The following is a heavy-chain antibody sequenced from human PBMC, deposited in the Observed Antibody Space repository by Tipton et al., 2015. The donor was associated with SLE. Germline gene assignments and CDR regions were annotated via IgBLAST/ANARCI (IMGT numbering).Heavy chain of an antibody. J-gene: IGHJ6*03. Sequence: SLRLSCAASGFTFSTYWMTWVRQVPGKGLVWVARIKYDESKTRYADSVKGRFTISRDNSKNTLYLQMNSLRAEDTAVYYCARSGGSQGYYYYYMDVWGKGTTVTVSS. CDR2: IKYDESKT. CDR1: GFTFSTYW. D-gene: IGHD1-26*01. V-gene: IGHV3-74*01. CDR3: ARSGGSQGYYYYYMDV.